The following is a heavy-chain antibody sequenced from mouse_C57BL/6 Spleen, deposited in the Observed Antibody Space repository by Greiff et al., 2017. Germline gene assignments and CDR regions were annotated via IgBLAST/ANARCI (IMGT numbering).Heavy chain of an antibody. CDR3: AVDSSGVAWFAY. Sequence: QVQLQQPGAELVKPGASVKLSCKASGYTFTSYWMHWVKQRPGQGLEWIGMIHPNSGSTNYNEKFKSKATLTVDKSSSTAYMQLSSLTSEDSAVYYCAVDSSGVAWFAYWGQGTLVTVSA. CDR2: IHPNSGST. CDR1: GYTFTSYW. D-gene: IGHD3-2*02. J-gene: IGHJ3*01. V-gene: IGHV1-64*01.